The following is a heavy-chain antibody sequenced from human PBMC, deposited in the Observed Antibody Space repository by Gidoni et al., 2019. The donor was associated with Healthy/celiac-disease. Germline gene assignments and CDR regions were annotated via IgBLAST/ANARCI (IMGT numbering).Heavy chain of an antibody. V-gene: IGHV3-33*01. CDR3: AREVDIVVVPAVEWAAFDI. D-gene: IGHD2-2*03. CDR1: GFTFSSYG. CDR2: IWYDGSNK. J-gene: IGHJ3*02. Sequence: QVQLVESGGGVVQPGRSLRLSCAASGFTFSSYGMHWVRQAPGKGLEWVAVIWYDGSNKYYADSVKGRFTISRDNSKNTLYLQMNSLRAEDTAVYYCAREVDIVVVPAVEWAAFDIWGQGTMVTVSS.